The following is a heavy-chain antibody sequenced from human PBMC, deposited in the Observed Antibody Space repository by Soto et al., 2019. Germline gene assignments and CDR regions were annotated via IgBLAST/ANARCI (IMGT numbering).Heavy chain of an antibody. CDR2: ITHSGSI. V-gene: IGHV4-34*01. D-gene: IGHD1-1*01. CDR1: GGSFSGYY. Sequence: QVQLQQWGAGLLKTSETLSLTCAVYGGSFSGYYWSWIRQSPGKGLDWIGEITHSGSINYNPSLKSRVTISVDPCRNQFSLKLSSLTAAETALSYCARQLLERRCGFDYWGQGTLVTVSS. J-gene: IGHJ4*02. CDR3: ARQLLERRCGFDY.